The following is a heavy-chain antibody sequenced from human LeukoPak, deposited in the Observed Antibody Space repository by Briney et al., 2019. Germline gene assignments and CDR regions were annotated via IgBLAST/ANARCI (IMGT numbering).Heavy chain of an antibody. Sequence: GGSLRLSCAASGFTFSNYAMNWVRQTPGKGLEWISTLSGSGGTTYYADSVKGRFTISRDNSKNTLYLQMNSLRAEDTAIYYCAKSAENVVVSAIYYYYYMDVWGKGTTVPVSS. J-gene: IGHJ6*03. D-gene: IGHD2-21*02. CDR3: AKSAENVVVSAIYYYYYMDV. CDR2: LSGSGGTT. V-gene: IGHV3-23*01. CDR1: GFTFSNYA.